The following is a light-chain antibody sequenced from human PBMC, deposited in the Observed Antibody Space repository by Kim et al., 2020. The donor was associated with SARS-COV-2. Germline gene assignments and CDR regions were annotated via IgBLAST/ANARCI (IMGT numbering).Light chain of an antibody. CDR2: WAS. CDR3: QQYFTTPFT. V-gene: IGKV4-1*01. CDR1: QSLLYGSKNNNY. Sequence: DIVMTQSPDSLAVSLGERATINCKSSQSLLYGSKNNNYLAWHQQKPGQPPKLLIYWASTRESGVPDRFSGSGSGTDFTLTISSLQAEDVAVYSCQQYFTTPFTFGGGTKVDIK. J-gene: IGKJ4*01.